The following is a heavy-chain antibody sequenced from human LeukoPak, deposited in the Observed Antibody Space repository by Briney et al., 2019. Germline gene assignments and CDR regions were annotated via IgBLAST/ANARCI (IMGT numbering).Heavy chain of an antibody. Sequence: ASVKVSCTASGGTFSSYAISWVRQAPGQGLEWMGRIIPILGIANYAQKFQGRVTITADKSTSTAYMELSSLRSEDTAVYYCARDREREYYYGSGTRLGNWFDPWGQGTLVTVSS. D-gene: IGHD3-10*01. CDR2: IIPILGIA. V-gene: IGHV1-69*04. CDR1: GGTFSSYA. CDR3: ARDREREYYYGSGTRLGNWFDP. J-gene: IGHJ5*02.